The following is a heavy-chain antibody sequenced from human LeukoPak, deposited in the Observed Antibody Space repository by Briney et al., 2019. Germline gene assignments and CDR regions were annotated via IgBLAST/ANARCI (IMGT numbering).Heavy chain of an antibody. D-gene: IGHD1-7*01. J-gene: IGHJ6*03. CDR3: ARDRPLTGTTFSIRRHYYMDV. V-gene: IGHV1-2*02. Sequence: GASVKVSCKASGYTFTGYYMHWVRQAPGQGLEWMGWINPNSGGTNYAQKFQGRVTMTRDTSISTAYMELSRLRSDDTAVYYCARDRPLTGTTFSIRRHYYMDVWGKGTTVTVSS. CDR1: GYTFTGYY. CDR2: INPNSGGT.